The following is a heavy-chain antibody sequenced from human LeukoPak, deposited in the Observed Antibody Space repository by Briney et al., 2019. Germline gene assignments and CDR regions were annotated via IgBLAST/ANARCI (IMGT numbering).Heavy chain of an antibody. J-gene: IGHJ5*02. CDR2: ISHSENT. D-gene: IGHD2-8*01. CDR1: GDSISSSYF. CDR3: ARARKYNGNPNWIDL. V-gene: IGHV4-38-2*02. Sequence: SETLSLTCYVSGDSISSSYFWGWIRQPPGTGLEWIGSISHSENTFYNPSLKSRVTISVDASKNHFSLNLSAVTAADTAVYYCARARKYNGNPNWIDLWGQGVLVTVSS.